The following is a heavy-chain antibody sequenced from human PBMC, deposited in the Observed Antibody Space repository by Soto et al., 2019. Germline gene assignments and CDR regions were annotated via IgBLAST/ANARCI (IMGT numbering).Heavy chain of an antibody. V-gene: IGHV4-59*01. CDR2: ISYSGNT. CDR1: GGSISRYY. CDR3: ARHMTTVIFFDY. J-gene: IGHJ4*02. Sequence: SETLSLTCTVSGGSISRYYWSWIRQPPGKGLEWIGYISYSGNTNYNPSLKSRVTISGDTSKNQFSLKLSSVTAADTAVYYCARHMTTVIFFDYWGQGSLVTVSS. D-gene: IGHD4-4*01.